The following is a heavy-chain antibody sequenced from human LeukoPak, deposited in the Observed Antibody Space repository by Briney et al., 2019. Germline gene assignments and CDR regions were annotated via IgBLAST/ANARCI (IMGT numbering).Heavy chain of an antibody. Sequence: GESLKISCKGSGYSFTSYWIGWVRQMPGKGLEWMGIIYPGDSDTRYSPSFQGQVTISADKSISTAYLQWSSLKASDTAMYYCARISYNWNDGAHWYYYGMDVWGQGTTVTVSS. CDR1: GYSFTSYW. J-gene: IGHJ6*02. D-gene: IGHD1-1*01. CDR2: IYPGDSDT. CDR3: ARISYNWNDGAHWYYYGMDV. V-gene: IGHV5-51*01.